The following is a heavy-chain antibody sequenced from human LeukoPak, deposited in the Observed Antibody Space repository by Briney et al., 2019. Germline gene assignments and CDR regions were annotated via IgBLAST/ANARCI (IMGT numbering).Heavy chain of an antibody. CDR2: IGTAGDT. CDR1: GFTFSSYD. Sequence: GGSLRLSCAASGFTFSSYDMHWVRQATGKGLERVSAIGTAGDTYYPGSVKGRFTISRENAKNSLYLQMNSLRAGDTAVYYCARALSPSQQYGDYYFDYWGQGTLVTVSS. V-gene: IGHV3-13*01. J-gene: IGHJ4*02. CDR3: ARALSPSQQYGDYYFDY. D-gene: IGHD4-17*01.